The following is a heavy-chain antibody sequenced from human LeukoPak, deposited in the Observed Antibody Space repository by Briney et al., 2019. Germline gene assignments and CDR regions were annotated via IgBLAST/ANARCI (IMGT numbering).Heavy chain of an antibody. V-gene: IGHV4-59*01. CDR1: GGSISSYY. Sequence: KSSETLSLTCTVSGGSISSYYWSWIRQPPGKGLEWIGYIYYSGSTNYNPSLKSRVTISVDTSKNQFSLKLSSVTAADTAVYYCARVTKVGVTGYSFDYWGQGTLVTVSS. D-gene: IGHD1-26*01. J-gene: IGHJ4*02. CDR2: IYYSGST. CDR3: ARVTKVGVTGYSFDY.